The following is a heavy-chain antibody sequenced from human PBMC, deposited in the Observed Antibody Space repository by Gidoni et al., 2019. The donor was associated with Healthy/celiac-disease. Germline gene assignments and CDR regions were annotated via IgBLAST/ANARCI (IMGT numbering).Heavy chain of an antibody. CDR2: IYWDDDK. Sequence: QITLKESGPTLVKPTQTLTLTCTFSGFSLSTSGVGVGWIRQPPGKALEWLALIYWDDDKRYSPSLKSRLTSTKDNSKNQVVLTMTNMDPVDTATYYCAQVGYAFDIWGQGTMVTVSS. V-gene: IGHV2-5*02. CDR3: AQVGYAFDI. CDR1: GFSLSTSGVG. J-gene: IGHJ3*02.